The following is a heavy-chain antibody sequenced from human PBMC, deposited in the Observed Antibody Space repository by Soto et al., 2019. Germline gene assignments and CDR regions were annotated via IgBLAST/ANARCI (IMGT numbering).Heavy chain of an antibody. CDR3: ARDRYYGSGTYYNFYSGMDV. D-gene: IGHD3-10*01. V-gene: IGHV4-30-4*01. Sequence: QVQLQESGPGLVKPSQTLSLTCTVSGGSINSGDYYWTWVRQPPGKGLEWIGNIFHSGSTYYTPSLQTLFTISLDTSKNHFSLKLRSVTPADTAVYYCARDRYYGSGTYYNFYSGMDVWGQGTTVTVSS. J-gene: IGHJ6*02. CDR1: GGSINSGDYY. CDR2: IFHSGST.